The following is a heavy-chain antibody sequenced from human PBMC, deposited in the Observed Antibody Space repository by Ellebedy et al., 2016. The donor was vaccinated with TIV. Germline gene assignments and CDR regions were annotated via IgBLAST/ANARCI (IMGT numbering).Heavy chain of an antibody. D-gene: IGHD6-13*01. CDR1: GFTFSSYD. J-gene: IGHJ4*02. CDR2: IGAAGDT. V-gene: IGHV3-13*01. Sequence: PGGSLRLSCAASGFTFSSYDMHWVRQGSGNGLEWVSSIGAAGDTYYAGFVKGRVAISRENAKNSLYLQLNNVRVGDTAVYYCARATAGIDYWGQGTLVTVSS. CDR3: ARATAGIDY.